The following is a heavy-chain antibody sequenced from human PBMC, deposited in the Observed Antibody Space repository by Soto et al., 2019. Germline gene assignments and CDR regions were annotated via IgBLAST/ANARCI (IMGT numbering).Heavy chain of an antibody. V-gene: IGHV2-5*02. D-gene: IGHD1-1*01. CDR2: IYWDGES. J-gene: IGHJ4*01. CDR1: GLSFTTTRMG. CDR3: AHIDSTGTTPYFGP. Sequence: SGPTLVNPTETLTLTCTFSGLSFTTTRMGVGWTRQPPGKALEWLAIIYWDGESRYNPLLRRRLTLTEDTSKNQVVLTMTNMDPKNTAIYYGAHIDSTGTTPYFGPWGQRIPVTLSS.